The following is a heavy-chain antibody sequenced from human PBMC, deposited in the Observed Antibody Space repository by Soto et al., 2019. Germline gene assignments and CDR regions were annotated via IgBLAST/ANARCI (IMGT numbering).Heavy chain of an antibody. CDR2: ISSSSSYI. J-gene: IGHJ6*03. Sequence: EVQLVESGGGLVKPGGSLRLSCAASGFTFSSYSMNWVRQAPGKGLEWVSSISSSSSYIYYADSVKGRFTISRDNAKNSLYLQMNSLRAEDTAVYYCARGWKGLPDYDFWSGYPYTNYYYYYMDVWGKGTTVTVSS. V-gene: IGHV3-21*01. CDR1: GFTFSSYS. CDR3: ARGWKGLPDYDFWSGYPYTNYYYYYMDV. D-gene: IGHD3-3*01.